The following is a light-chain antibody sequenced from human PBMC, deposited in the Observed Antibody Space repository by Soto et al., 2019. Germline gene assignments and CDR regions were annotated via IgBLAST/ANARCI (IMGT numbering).Light chain of an antibody. V-gene: IGKV1-33*01. Sequence: DIQMTQSPSSLSASVGDRVTITCQASQDISNYLNWYQQKRGKAPKLLXYDASNLETGVPSRFSGSGSGTDFTFTISSLQPEDIATYYCQQYDNLPLTFGGGTKVDIK. J-gene: IGKJ4*01. CDR3: QQYDNLPLT. CDR2: DAS. CDR1: QDISNY.